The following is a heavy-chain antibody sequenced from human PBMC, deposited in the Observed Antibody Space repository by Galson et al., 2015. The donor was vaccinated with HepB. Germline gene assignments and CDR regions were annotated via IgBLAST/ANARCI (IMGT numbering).Heavy chain of an antibody. J-gene: IGHJ3*02. Sequence: SLRLSCAASGFTFSSYGMHWVRQAPGKGLEWVAVIWYDGSNKYYADSVKGRFTISRDNSKNTLYLQMNSLRAEDTAVYYCARDDTTTVTPRGAFDIWGQGTMVTVSS. CDR1: GFTFSSYG. CDR3: ARDDTTTVTPRGAFDI. D-gene: IGHD4-17*01. V-gene: IGHV3-33*01. CDR2: IWYDGSNK.